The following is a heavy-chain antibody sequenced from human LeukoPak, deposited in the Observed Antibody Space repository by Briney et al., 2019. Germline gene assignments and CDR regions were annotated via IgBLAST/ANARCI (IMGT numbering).Heavy chain of an antibody. D-gene: IGHD3-22*01. Sequence: GASVKVSCKASGGTFISYAISWVRQAPGQGLEWMGGIIPIFGTANYAQKFQGRVTITADESTSTAYMELSSLRSEDTAVYHCARGGPRYYYDSSGYPFDYWGQGTLVTVSS. CDR1: GGTFISYA. CDR3: ARGGPRYYYDSSGYPFDY. J-gene: IGHJ4*02. CDR2: IIPIFGTA. V-gene: IGHV1-69*13.